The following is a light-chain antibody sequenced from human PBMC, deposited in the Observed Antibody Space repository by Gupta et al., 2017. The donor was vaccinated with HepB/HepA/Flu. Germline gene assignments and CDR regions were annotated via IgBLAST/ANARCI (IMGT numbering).Light chain of an antibody. V-gene: IGKV3-20*01. CDR2: AAS. CDR3: QQYGAARPIT. Sequence: EIVLTQSPGTLSLSPGERVTLSCRASQSVNSNYLAWYQQKPGQAPSLLIYAASSSATGIPDRFSGSGSGTDFTLTISRLEPEDFAVYYCQQYGAARPITFGPGTKVDIK. J-gene: IGKJ3*01. CDR1: QSVNSNY.